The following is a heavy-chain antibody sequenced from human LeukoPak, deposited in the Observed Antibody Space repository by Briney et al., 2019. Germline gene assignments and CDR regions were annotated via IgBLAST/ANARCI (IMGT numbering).Heavy chain of an antibody. V-gene: IGHV3-23*01. J-gene: IGHJ4*02. D-gene: IGHD3-10*01. CDR2: ISGGGGST. CDR3: ARGVYYYIF. CDR1: GFTFSSYA. Sequence: PGGSLRLSCAASGFTFSSYAMSWVRQAPGKGLEWVSAISGGGGSTYYADSVKGRFTISRDNARNSLYLQMNSLRAEDTAVYYCARGVYYYIFWGQGTLVTVS.